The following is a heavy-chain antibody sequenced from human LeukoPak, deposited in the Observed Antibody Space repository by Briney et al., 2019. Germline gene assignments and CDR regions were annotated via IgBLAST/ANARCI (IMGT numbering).Heavy chain of an antibody. J-gene: IGHJ4*02. CDR3: ARKPLSYSDYEVDY. CDR1: GFTFSSYG. Sequence: PGGSLRLSCAASGFTFSSYGMHWVRQAPGKGLEWVAVISYDGSNKYYADSVKGRFTISRDNSRNTLYLQMNSLRAEDTAVYYCARKPLSYSDYEVDYWGQGTLVTVSS. D-gene: IGHD4-17*01. CDR2: ISYDGSNK. V-gene: IGHV3-30*03.